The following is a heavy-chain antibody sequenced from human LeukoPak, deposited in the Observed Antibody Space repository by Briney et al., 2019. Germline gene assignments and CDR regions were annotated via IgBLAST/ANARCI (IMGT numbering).Heavy chain of an antibody. CDR2: IYHSGST. Sequence: SETLSPTCAVYGGSFSVYYWSRIRQPPGKGVGWGGEIYHSGSTNYKPSLKSRVTILVDTSKKQFSLKLNSVTAADTAVYDCARFRVIAGAGAEYWGQGILVTVSS. D-gene: IGHD6-19*01. V-gene: IGHV4-34*01. CDR1: GGSFSVYY. J-gene: IGHJ4*02. CDR3: ARFRVIAGAGAEY.